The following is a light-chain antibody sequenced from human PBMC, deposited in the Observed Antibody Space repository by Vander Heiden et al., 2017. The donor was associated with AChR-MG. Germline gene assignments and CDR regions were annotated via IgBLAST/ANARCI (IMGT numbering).Light chain of an antibody. CDR1: SSDVGGYNY. J-gene: IGLJ1*01. CDR2: DVS. CDR3: SSYTSSSTLGYV. Sequence: QSALTQPASVSGSPGQSITISCTGTSSDVGGYNYVSWYQQHPGKAPKLMIYDVSKRPSGFSNRFSGSKSGNTASLTISGLQAEDEADYYCSSYTSSSTLGYVFGTGTKVTVL. V-gene: IGLV2-14*01.